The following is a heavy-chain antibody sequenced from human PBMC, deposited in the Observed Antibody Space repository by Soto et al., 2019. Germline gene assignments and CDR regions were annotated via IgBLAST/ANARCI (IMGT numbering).Heavy chain of an antibody. CDR3: ARDPAHIAAAGTGWFDP. Sequence: SETLSLTCTVSGGSISSYYWSWIRQPPGKGLEWIGYIYYSGSTNYNPSLKSRVTISVDTSKNQFSLKLSSVTAADTAVYYCARDPAHIAAAGTGWFDPWGQGTLVTVSS. J-gene: IGHJ5*02. CDR2: IYYSGST. D-gene: IGHD6-13*01. CDR1: GGSISSYY. V-gene: IGHV4-59*01.